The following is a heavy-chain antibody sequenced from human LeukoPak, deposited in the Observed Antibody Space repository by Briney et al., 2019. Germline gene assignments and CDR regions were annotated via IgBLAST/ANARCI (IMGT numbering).Heavy chain of an antibody. CDR3: ARGQTTMTVYGNWFDP. V-gene: IGHV4-4*07. J-gene: IGHJ5*02. CDR2: IYTSGST. CDR1: GGSISTYY. D-gene: IGHD4-11*01. Sequence: SETLSLTCTVSGGSISTYYWSWIRQPPGKGLEWIGRIYTSGSTNYNPSLKSRVTISVDTSKNQFSLKLSSVTAADTAVYYCARGQTTMTVYGNWFDPWGQGTLVTVSS.